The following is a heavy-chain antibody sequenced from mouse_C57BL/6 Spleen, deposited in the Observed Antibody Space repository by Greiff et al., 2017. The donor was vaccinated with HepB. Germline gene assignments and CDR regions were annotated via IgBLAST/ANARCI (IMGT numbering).Heavy chain of an antibody. V-gene: IGHV1-50*01. D-gene: IGHD2-4*01. J-gene: IGHJ4*01. CDR3: ARHYYDDERMDY. CDR1: GYTFTSYW. CDR2: IDPSDSYT. Sequence: QVQLQQPGAELVKPGASVKLSCKASGYTFTSYWMQWVKQRPGQGLEWIGEIDPSDSYTNYNQKFKGKATLTVDKSSSTAYMQLSSLTSEDSAVYYCARHYYDDERMDYWGQGTSVTVSS.